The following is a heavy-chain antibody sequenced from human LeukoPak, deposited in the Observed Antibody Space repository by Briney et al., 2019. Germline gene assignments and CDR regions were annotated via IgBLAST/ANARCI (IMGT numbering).Heavy chain of an antibody. D-gene: IGHD6-13*01. CDR2: MNPNSGNT. V-gene: IGHV1-8*03. CDR3: AREGSNWENFDY. CDR1: GYTFTSYD. Sequence: ASVKVSCKASGYTFTSYDINWVRQATGQGLEWMGWMNPNSGNTGYAQKFQGRFTITRNTSISTAYTELSSLRSEDTAVYYCAREGSNWENFDYWGQGTLVTVSS. J-gene: IGHJ4*02.